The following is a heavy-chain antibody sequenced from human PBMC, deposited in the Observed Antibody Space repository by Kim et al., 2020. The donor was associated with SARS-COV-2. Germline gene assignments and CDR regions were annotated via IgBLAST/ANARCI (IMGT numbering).Heavy chain of an antibody. CDR3: ARYCSSTSCRWFDP. D-gene: IGHD2-2*01. J-gene: IGHJ5*02. V-gene: IGHV4-31*02. Sequence: NPSLRSRVSISVDTSKNQFSLKRNSGTAADTAVYYCARYCSSTSCRWFDPWGQGTLVTVSS.